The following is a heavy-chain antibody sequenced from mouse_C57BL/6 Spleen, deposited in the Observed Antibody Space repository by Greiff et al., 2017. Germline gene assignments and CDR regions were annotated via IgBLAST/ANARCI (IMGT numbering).Heavy chain of an antibody. CDR3: ARGESNFYYAMDY. D-gene: IGHD2-5*01. J-gene: IGHJ4*01. Sequence: EVNVVESGPELVKPGASVKISCKASGYSFTGYYMHWVKQSHGNILDWIGYIYPYNGVSSYNQKFKGKATLTVDKSSSTAYMELRSLTSEDSAVYYCARGESNFYYAMDYWGQGTSVTVSA. CDR1: GYSFTGYY. CDR2: IYPYNGVS. V-gene: IGHV1-31*01.